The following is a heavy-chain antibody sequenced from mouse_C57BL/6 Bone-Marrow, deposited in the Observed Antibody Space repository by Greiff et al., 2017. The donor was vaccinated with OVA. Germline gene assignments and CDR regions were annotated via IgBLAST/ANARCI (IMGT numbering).Heavy chain of an antibody. V-gene: IGHV1-36*01. Sequence: VQLKQSGPVLVKPGPSVKISCKASGFTFTDYYMHWVKQSHGKSLEWIGLVYPYNGGTSYNQKFKGKATLTVDTSSSTAYMELNSLTSEDSAVYYCARSQLVPYWYFDVWGTGTTVTVSS. CDR1: GFTFTDYY. CDR3: ARSQLVPYWYFDV. CDR2: VYPYNGGT. D-gene: IGHD4-1*02. J-gene: IGHJ1*03.